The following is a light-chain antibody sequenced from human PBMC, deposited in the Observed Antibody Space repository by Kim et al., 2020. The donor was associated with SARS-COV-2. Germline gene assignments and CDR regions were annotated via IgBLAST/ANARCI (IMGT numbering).Light chain of an antibody. V-gene: IGLV3-21*04. CDR3: QVWDSSSDHRVV. Sequence: PGRTGRITCGKSSIANKSVKWYQQVPGKAPVLVISYDSDRPSGTPGRFSGSNSGNTATLTISRVEAGDEADYYCQVWDSSSDHRVVFGGGTQLTVL. CDR1: SIANKS. J-gene: IGLJ2*01. CDR2: YDS.